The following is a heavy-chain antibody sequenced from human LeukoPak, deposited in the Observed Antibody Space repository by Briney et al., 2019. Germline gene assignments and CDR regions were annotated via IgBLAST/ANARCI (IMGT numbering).Heavy chain of an antibody. V-gene: IGHV3-15*01. CDR2: IKSKTDGGTT. D-gene: IGHD3-10*01. CDR1: GFTFSNAC. CDR3: TADYGSGSYDY. J-gene: IGHJ4*02. Sequence: GGSLRLSCAASGFTFSNACMSWVRQAPGKGLEWVGRIKSKTDGGTTDYAAPVKGRFTISRDDSKNTLYLQMNSLKTEDTAVYYCTADYGSGSYDYWGQGTLVTVSS.